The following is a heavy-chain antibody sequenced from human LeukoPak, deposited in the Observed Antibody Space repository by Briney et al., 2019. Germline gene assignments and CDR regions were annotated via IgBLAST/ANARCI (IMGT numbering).Heavy chain of an antibody. V-gene: IGHV3-21*04. D-gene: IGHD2-2*01. CDR1: GFTFSSYA. CDR3: AKDRRCSSTTCFDAFDI. CDR2: ISSSSTYI. Sequence: GGSLRLSCAASGFTFSSYAMDWVRQAPGKGLEWVSSISSSSTYIYYADSMKGRFTISRDNAKKSLFLQMNSLRAEDTAVYYCAKDRRCSSTTCFDAFDIWGQGTMVTVSS. J-gene: IGHJ3*02.